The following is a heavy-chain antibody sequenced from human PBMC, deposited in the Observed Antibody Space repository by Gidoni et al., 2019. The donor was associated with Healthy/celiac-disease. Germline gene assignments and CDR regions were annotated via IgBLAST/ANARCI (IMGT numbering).Heavy chain of an antibody. D-gene: IGHD3-3*01. V-gene: IGHV1-69*06. CDR2: IIPIFGTA. CDR1: GGTFSSYA. Sequence: QVQLVQSGAEVKKPGSSVKVSCKASGGTFSSYATSWVRQAPGQGLEWMGGIIPIFGTANYAQKFQGRVTITADKSTSTAYMELSSLRSEDTAVYYCARGQEPAPGFWSGYPPWDYWGQGTLVTVSS. CDR3: ARGQEPAPGFWSGYPPWDY. J-gene: IGHJ4*02.